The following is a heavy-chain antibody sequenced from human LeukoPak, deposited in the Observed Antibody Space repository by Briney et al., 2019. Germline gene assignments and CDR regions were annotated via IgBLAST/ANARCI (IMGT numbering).Heavy chain of an antibody. CDR2: IYYSGST. Sequence: PSETLSLTCTVSGGSISSSSYYWGWIRQPPGKGLEWIGSIYYSGSTYYNPSLKSRVTISVDTSKNQFSLKLSSVTAADTAVYYCARTLNHRNTPRPSMYYFDYWGQGTLVTVSS. V-gene: IGHV4-39*07. CDR3: ARTLNHRNTPRPSMYYFDY. J-gene: IGHJ4*02. CDR1: GGSISSSSYY. D-gene: IGHD1-14*01.